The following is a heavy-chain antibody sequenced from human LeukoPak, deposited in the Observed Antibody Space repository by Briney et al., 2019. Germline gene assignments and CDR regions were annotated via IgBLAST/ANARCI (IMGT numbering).Heavy chain of an antibody. CDR1: GFTFSNAW. Sequence: GGSLRLSCAASGFTFSNAWMTWVRQAPGKGLEWVGRIKSKTDGGTTDYAAPVKGRFTISRDDSKNTLYLQMNSLKTEDTPVYYCTTDRGIGYYDSPGAFDYWGQGTLVTVSS. V-gene: IGHV3-15*01. CDR2: IKSKTDGGTT. J-gene: IGHJ4*02. D-gene: IGHD3-22*01. CDR3: TTDRGIGYYDSPGAFDY.